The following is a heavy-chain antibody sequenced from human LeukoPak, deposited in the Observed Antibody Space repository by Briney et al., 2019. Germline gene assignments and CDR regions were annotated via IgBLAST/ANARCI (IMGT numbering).Heavy chain of an antibody. CDR3: AKDYDILTLWAFDI. Sequence: GGSLRLSCAASGLTFSSYGMHWVRQAPGKGLEWVAVISYDGSNKYYADSVKGRFTISRDNSKNTLYLQMNSLRAEDTAVYYCAKDYDILTLWAFDIWGQGTMVTVSS. CDR2: ISYDGSNK. CDR1: GLTFSSYG. D-gene: IGHD3-9*01. J-gene: IGHJ3*02. V-gene: IGHV3-30*18.